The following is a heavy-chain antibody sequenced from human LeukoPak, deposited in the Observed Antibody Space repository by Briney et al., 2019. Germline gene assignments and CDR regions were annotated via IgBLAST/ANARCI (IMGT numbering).Heavy chain of an antibody. J-gene: IGHJ4*02. D-gene: IGHD6-19*01. CDR3: TRLSLGGWYPSY. Sequence: GRSLRLSCTASGSIFGVYAMSWVRQAPGKGLEWVGFIRSKAYGGTTEYVASVKGRFTISRDDSKSIAYLQMNSLKTEDTAVYYCTRLSLGGWYPSYWGQGTLVTVSS. V-gene: IGHV3-49*04. CDR1: GSIFGVYA. CDR2: IRSKAYGGTT.